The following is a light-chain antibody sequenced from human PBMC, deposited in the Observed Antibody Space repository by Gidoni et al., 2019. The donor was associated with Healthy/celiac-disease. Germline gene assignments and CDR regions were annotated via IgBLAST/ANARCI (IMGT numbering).Light chain of an antibody. V-gene: IGKV3-20*01. CDR2: GAS. CDR1: QSVSSSY. J-gene: IGKJ4*01. CDR3: QQYDSSPLT. Sequence: EIVLTQSPGTLSLSPGGRATLPCRASQSVSSSYLAWYQQKPGQAPRLLIYGASSRATGIPDRFSGSGSGTDFTLTISRLEPEDFAVYYCQQYDSSPLTFGEGTKVEIK.